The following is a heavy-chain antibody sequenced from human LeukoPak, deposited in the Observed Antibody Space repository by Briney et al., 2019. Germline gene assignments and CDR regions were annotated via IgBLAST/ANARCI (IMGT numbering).Heavy chain of an antibody. CDR3: PPATIYDFWNGYFKPFDY. Sequence: GGSLRLSCAASGFIFPNAWMNWVRQAPGKGLEWVGHIKTKTDGGTTDYAAPVKGRFTISRDDSKNTLYLQMNSLKTEDTAVYFCPPATIYDFWNGYFKPFDYWAQEPLVPVPS. CDR1: GFIFPNAW. D-gene: IGHD3-3*01. CDR2: IKTKTDGGTT. V-gene: IGHV3-15*07. J-gene: IGHJ4*02.